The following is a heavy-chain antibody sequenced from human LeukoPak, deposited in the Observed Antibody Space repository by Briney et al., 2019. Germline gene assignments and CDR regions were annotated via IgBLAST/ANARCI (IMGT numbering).Heavy chain of an antibody. CDR1: GGSISSYY. Sequence: SETLSLTCTVSGGSISSYYWSWIRQPPGRGLEWIGWIYYSGNTKYNPSLESRVTISLDTPKNQFSLKLTSVTAADTAVYYCARHYGAGTYPLDYWGQGPLVTVSS. V-gene: IGHV4-59*08. D-gene: IGHD3-10*01. J-gene: IGHJ4*02. CDR2: IYYSGNT. CDR3: ARHYGAGTYPLDY.